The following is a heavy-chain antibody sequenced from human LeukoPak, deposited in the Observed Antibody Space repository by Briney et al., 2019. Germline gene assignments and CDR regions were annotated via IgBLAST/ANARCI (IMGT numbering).Heavy chain of an antibody. J-gene: IGHJ4*02. CDR3: ARGSVADTYYFDY. D-gene: IGHD6-19*01. CDR2: IYYSGST. CDR1: GGSISSGGYY. V-gene: IGHV4-31*03. Sequence: SETLSLTCTVSGGSISSGGYYWSWIRQHPGKGLEWIGYIYYSGSTYYNPSLKSRVTISVDTSKNQFSLKLSSVTAADTAVYYCARGSVADTYYFDYWGQGTLVTVSS.